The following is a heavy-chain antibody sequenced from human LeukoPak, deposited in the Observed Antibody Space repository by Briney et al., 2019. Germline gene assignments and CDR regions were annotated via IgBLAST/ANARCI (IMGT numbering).Heavy chain of an antibody. CDR2: IYYSGST. D-gene: IGHD3-9*01. CDR1: GGSISSYY. V-gene: IGHV4-59*08. Sequence: KPSETLSLTCTVSGGSISSYYWSWIRQPPGKGLEWIGYIYYSGSTNYNPSLKSRVTISVDTSKKQFYLKLSSVTAADTAVYDCARQDPYYDILTGYFGDAFDIWGQGTMVTVSS. CDR3: ARQDPYYDILTGYFGDAFDI. J-gene: IGHJ3*02.